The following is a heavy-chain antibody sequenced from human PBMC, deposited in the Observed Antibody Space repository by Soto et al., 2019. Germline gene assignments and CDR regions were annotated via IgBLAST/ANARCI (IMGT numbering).Heavy chain of an antibody. Sequence: SETLSLTCTVSGGSISSGDYYWSWIRQPPGKGLEWIGYIYYSGSTYYNPSLKCRVTISVDTSKNQFSLKLSSVTAADTAVYYCARVYKMVTTIDYWGQGTLVTVSS. J-gene: IGHJ4*02. D-gene: IGHD2-21*02. V-gene: IGHV4-30-4*01. CDR2: IYYSGST. CDR3: ARVYKMVTTIDY. CDR1: GGSISSGDYY.